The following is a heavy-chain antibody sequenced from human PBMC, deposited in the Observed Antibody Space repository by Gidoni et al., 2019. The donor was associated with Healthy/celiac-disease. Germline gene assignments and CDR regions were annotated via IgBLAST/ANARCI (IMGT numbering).Heavy chain of an antibody. Sequence: QVQLQESGPGLVQPSQTLSLTCTVSAGSISSGSYYWSWIRQPAGKGLEWIGRIYTSGSTNYNPSLKSRVTRSVDTSKNQFSLKLSSVTAADTAVYYCARDGLSYYYYYGMDVWGQGTTVTVSS. CDR2: IYTSGST. V-gene: IGHV4-61*02. CDR3: ARDGLSYYYYYGMDV. CDR1: AGSISSGSYY. J-gene: IGHJ6*02.